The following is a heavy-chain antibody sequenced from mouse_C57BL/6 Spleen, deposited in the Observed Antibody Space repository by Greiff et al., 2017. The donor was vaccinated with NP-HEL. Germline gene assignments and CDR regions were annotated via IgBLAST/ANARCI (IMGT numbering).Heavy chain of an antibody. CDR1: GYTFTSYG. V-gene: IGHV1-81*01. J-gene: IGHJ3*01. D-gene: IGHD2-4*01. CDR2: IYPRSGNT. CDR3: ARLDDYDYDGAY. Sequence: QVQLQQSGAELARPGASVKLSCKASGYTFTSYGISWVKQRTGQGLEWIGEIYPRSGNTYYIEKFKGKATLTADKSSSTAYMELRSLTSEDSAVYFCARLDDYDYDGAYWGQGTLVTVSA.